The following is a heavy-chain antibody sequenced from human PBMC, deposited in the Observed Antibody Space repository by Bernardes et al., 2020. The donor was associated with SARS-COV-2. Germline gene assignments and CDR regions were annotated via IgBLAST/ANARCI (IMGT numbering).Heavy chain of an antibody. J-gene: IGHJ4*02. Sequence: ASVKVSCMASGYTFSSYYIHWVRQAPGQGLEWVGIINSSGGTTNYAQNFQGRVTMTRDTSTSTVFMELSSLTSDDTAVYYCARSQGTHYFDHWGQGTLVTVSA. CDR1: GYTFSSYY. CDR3: ARSQGTHYFDH. D-gene: IGHD1-1*01. V-gene: IGHV1-46*01. CDR2: INSSGGTT.